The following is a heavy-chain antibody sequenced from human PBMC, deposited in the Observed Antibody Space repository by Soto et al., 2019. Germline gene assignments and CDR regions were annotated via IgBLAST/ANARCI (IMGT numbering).Heavy chain of an antibody. V-gene: IGHV3-7*01. J-gene: IGHJ4*02. D-gene: IGHD6-25*01. CDR2: IKQDGSEK. Sequence: EVQLVESGGGLVQPGGSLRLSCEASGFTFSNYWMSWVRQAPGKGLELVANIKQDGSEKYFVGSVNGRFTISRDNAKNSLFLQVNSLRAEDTAVYYCEREKRANGYFDYWGQGTLVTVSS. CDR3: EREKRANGYFDY. CDR1: GFTFSNYW.